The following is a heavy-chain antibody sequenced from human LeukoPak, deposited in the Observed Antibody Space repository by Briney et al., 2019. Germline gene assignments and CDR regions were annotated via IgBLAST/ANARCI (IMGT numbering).Heavy chain of an antibody. Sequence: SETLSLTCTVSGGSISSGGYYWSWLRQHPGQGLEWIGYIYYSGSTYYTPSLKSRVTISVDTSKNQFSLKLSSVTAADTAVYYCASTSIAGPDYWGQGTLVTVSS. CDR2: IYYSGST. V-gene: IGHV4-31*03. J-gene: IGHJ4*02. D-gene: IGHD6-6*01. CDR1: GGSISSGGYY. CDR3: ASTSIAGPDY.